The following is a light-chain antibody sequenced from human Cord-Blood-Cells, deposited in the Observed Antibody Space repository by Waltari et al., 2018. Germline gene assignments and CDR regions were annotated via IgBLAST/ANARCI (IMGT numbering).Light chain of an antibody. Sequence: DIQMTQSPSTLSASVGDRVTITCRASQSISSWLDWYQQKPGKAPKLLIYDASCLESGVPSRFSGSGSGSEFTLTISRLQPDDFATYYCQQYNSYSTFGQGTKVEIK. CDR3: QQYNSYST. J-gene: IGKJ1*01. V-gene: IGKV1-5*01. CDR1: QSISSW. CDR2: DAS.